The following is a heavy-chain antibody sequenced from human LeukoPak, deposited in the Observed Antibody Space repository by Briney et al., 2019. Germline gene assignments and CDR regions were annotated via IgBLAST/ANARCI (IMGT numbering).Heavy chain of an antibody. D-gene: IGHD6-13*01. Sequence: ASVKVSCKASGYTFTGYYMHWVRQAPGQGLEWMGWINPNSGGTNYAQKFQGRVTMTRYTSISTTYMALSRLRSDDTAVYYCARLYSSSWYVLYYFDYWGQGTLVTVSS. J-gene: IGHJ4*02. CDR2: INPNSGGT. V-gene: IGHV1-2*02. CDR3: ARLYSSSWYVLYYFDY. CDR1: GYTFTGYY.